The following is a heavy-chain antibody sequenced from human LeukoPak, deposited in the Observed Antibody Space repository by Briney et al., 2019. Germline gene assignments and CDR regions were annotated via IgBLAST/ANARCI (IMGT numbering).Heavy chain of an antibody. CDR2: ISYDGSNK. CDR1: GFTLNHYA. D-gene: IGHD6-13*01. V-gene: IGHV3-30*04. Sequence: GGSLRLSCAASGFTLNHYAIHWVRQAPGKGLEWVAVISYDGSNKYYADSVKGRFTISRDNSKNTLYLQMNSLRAEDTAVYYCARPGIAAAGTLSYYYGMDVWGQGTTVTVSS. CDR3: ARPGIAAAGTLSYYYGMDV. J-gene: IGHJ6*02.